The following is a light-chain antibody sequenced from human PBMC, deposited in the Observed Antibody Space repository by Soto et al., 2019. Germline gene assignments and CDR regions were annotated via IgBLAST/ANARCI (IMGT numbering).Light chain of an antibody. CDR1: SSNIGAGYD. V-gene: IGLV1-40*01. CDR2: GNS. CDR3: QSYDSSLRGSEV. J-gene: IGLJ2*01. Sequence: QSVLTQPPSMSGAPGQRVTISCTGSSSNIGAGYDVHWYQQLPGTAPKLLIYGNSNRPSGVPDRFSGSKSGTSAYRAITGLQAEDEADYYCQSYDSSLRGSEVFGGGTKLTVL.